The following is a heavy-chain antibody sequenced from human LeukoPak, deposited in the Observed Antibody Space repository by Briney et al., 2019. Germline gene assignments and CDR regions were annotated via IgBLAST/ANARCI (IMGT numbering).Heavy chain of an antibody. V-gene: IGHV3-13*01. CDR1: GFTFSSYD. CDR3: AGDGGIEFGFDP. CDR2: IGTAGDT. D-gene: IGHD1-26*01. J-gene: IGHJ5*02. Sequence: GGSLRLSCAASGFTFSSYDMHWVRQATGKGLEWFSAIGTAGDTYYPGSVKGRFTISRENAKNSLYLQMNSLRAGDTAVYYCAGDGGIEFGFDPWGQGTLVTVSS.